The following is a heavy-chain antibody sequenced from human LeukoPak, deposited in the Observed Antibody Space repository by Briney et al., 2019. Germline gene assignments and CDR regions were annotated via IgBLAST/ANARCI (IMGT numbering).Heavy chain of an antibody. CDR1: GGTFSSYT. Sequence: SSVKLSCKASGGTFSSYTISWVRQAPGQGLEWMGRIITILGIANYAQKFQGRVTITADKSTSTGYMEVSSLRSEDTAVYYCARDPAGGTDAFDIWGQGTMVTVSS. D-gene: IGHD2-15*01. CDR3: ARDPAGGTDAFDI. V-gene: IGHV1-69*04. J-gene: IGHJ3*02. CDR2: IITILGIA.